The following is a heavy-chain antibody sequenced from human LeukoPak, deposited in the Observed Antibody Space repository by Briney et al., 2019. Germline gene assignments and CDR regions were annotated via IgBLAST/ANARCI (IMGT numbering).Heavy chain of an antibody. J-gene: IGHJ4*02. CDR1: GFTLDDYA. D-gene: IGHD1-26*01. Sequence: TGGSLRLSCAASGFTLDDYAMHSVRHAPGRGLEWVSGISWNSDSIRYADSVRGRYTISRDNAKNSLYPQMSRLRAEDTVLYYCANAELLDYFDYWGQGTLVTVSS. V-gene: IGHV3-9*01. CDR3: ANAELLDYFDY. CDR2: ISWNSDSI.